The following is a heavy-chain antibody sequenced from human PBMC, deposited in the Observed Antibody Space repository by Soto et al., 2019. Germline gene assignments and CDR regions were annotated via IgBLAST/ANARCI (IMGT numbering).Heavy chain of an antibody. CDR2: GYYSGST. CDR3: ARGVYLSLVRTGWFDP. CDR1: GTSMSGHF. J-gene: IGHJ5*02. Sequence: QVQLQESGPGLVKASETLSLTCTVSGTSMSGHFWSWMRQPPGKGLEWIGYGYYSGSTLYNPSLKSRVAISLDTSKHHFSLRLSSVTSADTAVYYCARGVYLSLVRTGWFDPWGQGTLVTVSS. V-gene: IGHV4-59*11. D-gene: IGHD3-10*01.